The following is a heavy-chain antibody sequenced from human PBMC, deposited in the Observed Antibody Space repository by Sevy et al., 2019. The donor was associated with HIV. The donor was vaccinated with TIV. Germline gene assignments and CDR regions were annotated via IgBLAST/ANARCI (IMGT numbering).Heavy chain of an antibody. CDR2: IYKTGST. Sequence: SETLSLSCSVSGGSVSSGTYYWSWIRQPPGKGLEWIGHIYKTGSTIYKLSLQSRVTISVDTSTNQFSLMLRSVTAADTADYYCARVPRGQLWYSGSLGGYYYHMDVWGKGTTVTVSS. V-gene: IGHV4-61*01. D-gene: IGHD3-16*01. CDR1: GGSVSSGTYY. J-gene: IGHJ6*03. CDR3: ARVPRGQLWYSGSLGGYYYHMDV.